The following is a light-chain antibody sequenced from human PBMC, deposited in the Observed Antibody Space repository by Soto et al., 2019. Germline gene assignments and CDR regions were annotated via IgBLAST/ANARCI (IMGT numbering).Light chain of an antibody. CDR3: SSYAGSNLWV. V-gene: IGLV2-8*01. CDR1: SSDVGNYKY. Sequence: QSALTQSPSASGSPGQSVTISCTGTSSDVGNYKYVSWYQQHPGKAPKLVIYEVSKRPSGVPDRFSGSKSGNMASLTVSGLQVEDEADYYCSSYAGSNLWVFGGGTKLTVL. J-gene: IGLJ3*02. CDR2: EVS.